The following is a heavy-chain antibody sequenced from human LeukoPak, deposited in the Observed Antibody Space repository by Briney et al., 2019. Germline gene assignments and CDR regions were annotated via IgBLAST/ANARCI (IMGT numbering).Heavy chain of an antibody. V-gene: IGHV4-59*01. J-gene: IGHJ5*02. CDR1: GGSISSYY. D-gene: IGHD5-12*01. CDR2: IYYSGST. Sequence: PSETLSLTCTVSGGSISSYYWSWIRQPPGKGLVWIGYIYYSGSTNYNPSLKSRVTISVDTSKNQFSLKLSSVTAADTAVYYCARQYSGYDSDWFDPWGQGTLVTVSS. CDR3: ARQYSGYDSDWFDP.